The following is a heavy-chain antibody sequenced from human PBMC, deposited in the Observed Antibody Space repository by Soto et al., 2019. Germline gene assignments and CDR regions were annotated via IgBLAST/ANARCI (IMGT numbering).Heavy chain of an antibody. CDR3: ARRYGVYFDY. CDR1: GGSISSYY. D-gene: IGHD4-17*01. V-gene: IGHV4-59*08. CDR2: IYYSGST. Sequence: SETLSLTCTVSGGSISSYYWSWIRQPPGKGLEWIGYIYYSGSTNYNPSLKSRVTISVDTSKNQFSLKLSSMTAADTAVYYCARRYGVYFDYWGQGTLVTVSS. J-gene: IGHJ4*02.